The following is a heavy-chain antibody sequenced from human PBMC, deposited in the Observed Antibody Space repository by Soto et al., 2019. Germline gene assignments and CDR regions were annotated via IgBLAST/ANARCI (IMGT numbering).Heavy chain of an antibody. Sequence: QVQLVESGGGVVQPGRSLRLSCAASGFTFSHYGMHWVRQAPGKGLEGVAIIWDDGSKKYYADSVKSRFTISRDNPKNTLYLQMNSLRDEDTDVYFCARPLIAESNYFDSWCQGTLVTVSS. CDR1: GFTFSHYG. CDR3: ARPLIAESNYFDS. CDR2: IWDDGSKK. V-gene: IGHV3-33*01. D-gene: IGHD6-13*01. J-gene: IGHJ4*02.